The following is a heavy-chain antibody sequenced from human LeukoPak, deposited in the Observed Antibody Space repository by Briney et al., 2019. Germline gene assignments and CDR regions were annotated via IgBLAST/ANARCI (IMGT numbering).Heavy chain of an antibody. V-gene: IGHV5-51*01. D-gene: IGHD6-13*01. CDR2: IYPGDSDV. Sequence: GESLKISCKGSGYSFTNNWIGWVRQMPGKGLEWMGIIYPGDSDVRYSPSFQGQVTISADKSISAAYLQWSSLKASDTAMYYCARTGHSNAKDAFDIWGQGTMVTVSS. J-gene: IGHJ3*02. CDR3: ARTGHSNAKDAFDI. CDR1: GYSFTNNW.